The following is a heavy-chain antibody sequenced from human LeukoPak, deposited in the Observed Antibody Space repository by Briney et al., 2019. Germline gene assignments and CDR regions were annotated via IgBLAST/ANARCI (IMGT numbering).Heavy chain of an antibody. Sequence: GGSLRLSCAASGFTLSNYAMHWVRQAPGKGLEWVSSISSSSSYIYYADSVKGRFTISRDNAKNSLYLQMNSLRAEDTAVYYCARDHGSMVRGVFDYWGQGTLVTVSS. V-gene: IGHV3-21*01. CDR3: ARDHGSMVRGVFDY. CDR2: ISSSSSYI. J-gene: IGHJ4*02. D-gene: IGHD3-10*01. CDR1: GFTLSNYA.